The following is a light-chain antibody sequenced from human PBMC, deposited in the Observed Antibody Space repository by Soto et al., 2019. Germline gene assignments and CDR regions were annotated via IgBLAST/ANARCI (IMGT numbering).Light chain of an antibody. CDR1: QSVLYRSNNKNY. CDR3: KQYYSTRVA. V-gene: IGKV4-1*01. CDR2: WAS. J-gene: IGKJ1*01. Sequence: DMVMTQSPDSLAVSLGVWATISCRSSQSVLYRSNNKNYVAWYKPKPGQPPKLLIYWASTRASGGPDRFRASGSGTDFTLTISPLQAEDVAVYYCKQYYSTRVALGQGTKVDIK.